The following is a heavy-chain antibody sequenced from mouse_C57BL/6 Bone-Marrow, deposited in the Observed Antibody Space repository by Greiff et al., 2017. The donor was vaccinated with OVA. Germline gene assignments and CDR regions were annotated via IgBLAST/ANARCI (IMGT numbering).Heavy chain of an antibody. CDR2: IDPATGNT. D-gene: IGHD1-1*01. V-gene: IGHV14-3*01. J-gene: IGHJ4*01. Sequence: VQLQQSVAELVRPGASVKLSCTASGFNIKNTYMHWVKLRPEQGLEWIGSIDPATGNTKYASKFPGKATITADTSSNTAYLQLSSLTSEDTAIYYCARVYGSSYGEMDYWGQGTSVTVSS. CDR3: ARVYGSSYGEMDY. CDR1: GFNIKNTY.